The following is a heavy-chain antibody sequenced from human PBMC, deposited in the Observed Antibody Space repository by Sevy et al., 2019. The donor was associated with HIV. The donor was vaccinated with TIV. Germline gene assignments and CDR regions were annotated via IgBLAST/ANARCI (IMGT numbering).Heavy chain of an antibody. Sequence: GESLKISFAASGFSFSSYEMNWVRQAPGKGLEWLSYISNSGSSVYYSDSVRGRFTISIDNARNSLYLQMNSLRAEDTAVYYCARDLPPSATTVAHFDCWGQGTLVTVSS. CDR1: GFSFSSYE. V-gene: IGHV3-48*03. CDR2: ISNSGSSV. CDR3: ARDLPPSATTVAHFDC. D-gene: IGHD4-17*01. J-gene: IGHJ4*02.